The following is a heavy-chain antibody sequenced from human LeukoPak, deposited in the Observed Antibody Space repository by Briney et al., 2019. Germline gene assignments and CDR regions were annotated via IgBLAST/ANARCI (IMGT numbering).Heavy chain of an antibody. V-gene: IGHV1-69*13. CDR2: IIPIFGTA. CDR1: GGTLSSYA. D-gene: IGHD6-13*01. Sequence: SLKVSCKASGGTLSSYAISWVRQAPGQGLEWMGGIIPIFGTANYAQKFQGRVTITADESSSTAYMELSSLRSEDTAVYYCARVPSSSWYALHWGQGTLVTVSS. CDR3: ARVPSSSWYALH. J-gene: IGHJ1*01.